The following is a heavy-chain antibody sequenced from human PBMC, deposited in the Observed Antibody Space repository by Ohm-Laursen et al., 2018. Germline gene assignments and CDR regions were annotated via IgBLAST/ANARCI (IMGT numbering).Heavy chain of an antibody. CDR2: ISWNSGNI. Sequence: SLRLSCTASGFTFDDFAMHWVRQRPGKGLEWVSGISWNSGNIDYAVSLKGRFTVSRDNAKNSLYLQMNSLRAEDTALYYCAKDGYGDQTNWFDPWGQGTLVTVSS. CDR3: AKDGYGDQTNWFDP. J-gene: IGHJ5*02. V-gene: IGHV3-9*01. CDR1: GFTFDDFA. D-gene: IGHD4-17*01.